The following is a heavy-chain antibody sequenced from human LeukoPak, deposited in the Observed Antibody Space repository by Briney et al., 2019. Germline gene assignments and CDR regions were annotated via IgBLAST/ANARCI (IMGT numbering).Heavy chain of an antibody. J-gene: IGHJ4*02. V-gene: IGHV3-23*01. CDR2: IIRSGGST. CDR3: AKTLNLGYCSSTICSFDY. Sequence: VASVRLSCAASGFTFSSYAMSWVRQAPGKGLEWVSAIIRSGGSTYYAHSVKGRFTISRDNSKNTLYLQMNSLRAEDTAVYYCAKTLNLGYCSSTICSFDYWGQGTLVSVSS. CDR1: GFTFSSYA. D-gene: IGHD2-2*01.